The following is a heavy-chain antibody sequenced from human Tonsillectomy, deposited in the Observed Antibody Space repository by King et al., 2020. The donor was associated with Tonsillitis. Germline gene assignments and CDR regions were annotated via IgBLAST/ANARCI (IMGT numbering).Heavy chain of an antibody. D-gene: IGHD3-3*01. Sequence: VQLVESGGGVVQPGRSLRLSCAASGFPFNNYGMLWVRQAPGKGLEWVAVISFDGSNNYYADSVKGRFTISRDNSRNTLYLQMNSLRAEDTAVYYCAKDPLLVFGVVSGAFDIWGQGTMVTVSS. J-gene: IGHJ3*02. V-gene: IGHV3-30*18. CDR1: GFPFNNYG. CDR2: ISFDGSNN. CDR3: AKDPLLVFGVVSGAFDI.